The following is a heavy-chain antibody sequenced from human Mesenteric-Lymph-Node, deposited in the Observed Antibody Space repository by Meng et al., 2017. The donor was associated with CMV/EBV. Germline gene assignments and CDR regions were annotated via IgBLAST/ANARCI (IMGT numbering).Heavy chain of an antibody. CDR1: GFTFSSYW. CDR3: AKSGGRGVITPLLAFDY. Sequence: GGSLRLSCAASGFTFSSYWMHWVRQVPGKGLEWVSGISWNSVITGYGGSVKGRFTVSRDNSKNTLYLQMSSLRAEDTAVYYCAKSGGRGVITPLLAFDYWGQGTLVTVSS. J-gene: IGHJ4*02. D-gene: IGHD3-10*01. CDR2: ISWNSVIT. V-gene: IGHV3-74*01.